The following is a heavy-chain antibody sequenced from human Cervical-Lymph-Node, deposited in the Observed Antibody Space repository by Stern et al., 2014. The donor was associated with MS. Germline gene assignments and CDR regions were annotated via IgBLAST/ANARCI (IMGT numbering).Heavy chain of an antibody. CDR3: ATTYCTSSSCWWTMGY. CDR1: GYTFTSSG. J-gene: IGHJ4*02. D-gene: IGHD2-2*01. Sequence: VQLVESGSELKKPGASVEVSCKASGYTFTSSGMIWVRQAPGQGLEWMGWINTNTGNPTYAQGFTGRFVFSLDTSVNTAYLQISSLVAEDTAMYYCATTYCTSSSCWWTMGYWGQGTLVTVSS. CDR2: INTNTGNP. V-gene: IGHV7-4-1*02.